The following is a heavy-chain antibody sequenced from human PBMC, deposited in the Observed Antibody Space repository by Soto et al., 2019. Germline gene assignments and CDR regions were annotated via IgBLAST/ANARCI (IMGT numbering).Heavy chain of an antibody. CDR1: GFDAIVNY. CDR3: VRANHYYGMDV. J-gene: IGHJ6*02. Sequence: EVQLVESRGTLVQPGGALKLSCVASGFDAIVNYMTWIRQAPGKGLEWVSAINNGGSTFYTDSVKGRFTISRDDSKNTLCLQINSLRIEDTAMYYCVRANHYYGMDVWGQGTAVTVSS. V-gene: IGHV3-66*01. CDR2: INNGGST.